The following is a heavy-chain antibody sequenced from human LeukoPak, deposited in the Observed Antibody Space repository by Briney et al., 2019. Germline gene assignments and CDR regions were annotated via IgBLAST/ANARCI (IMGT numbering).Heavy chain of an antibody. V-gene: IGHV3-7*04. J-gene: IGHJ4*02. CDR1: GFTLNSYW. D-gene: IGHD6-19*01. CDR2: IKQDGSEK. CDR3: ARGIAVTAGNVYY. Sequence: QSGGSLRLSCAVSGFTLNSYWMTWLRQAPGKGLEWVANIKQDGSEKNYADSEKGRFTIARDNAQNSLYLQINSLRAEDTAVYECARGIAVTAGNVYYWGQGTLVTVSS.